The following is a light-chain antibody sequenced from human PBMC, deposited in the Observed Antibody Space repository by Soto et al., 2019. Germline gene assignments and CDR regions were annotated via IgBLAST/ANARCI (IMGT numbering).Light chain of an antibody. CDR1: SSDVGIYNY. Sequence: QSALTQPASVSGSPGQSITISCTGTSSDVGIYNYVSWYQQHADKAPKLVIYEVSNRPSGVSNRFSGSKSGNTASLTISGLQADDEGDYYCAVWDDGLNGWVFGGGTKLTVL. CDR3: AVWDDGLNGWV. CDR2: EVS. V-gene: IGLV2-14*01. J-gene: IGLJ3*02.